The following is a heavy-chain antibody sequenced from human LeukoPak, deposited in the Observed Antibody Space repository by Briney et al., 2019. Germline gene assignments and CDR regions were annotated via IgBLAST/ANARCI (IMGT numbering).Heavy chain of an antibody. Sequence: ASVKVSCKASGYTFTSYYMHWVRQAPGQGLEWMGIINPSGGSTSYAQKLQGRLTMTRDTSTSTVYIELSSLRSEDTAVYYCARGGNRNCDYWGQGTLVTVSS. D-gene: IGHD1-14*01. CDR3: ARGGNRNCDY. CDR1: GYTFTSYY. J-gene: IGHJ4*02. CDR2: INPSGGST. V-gene: IGHV1-46*01.